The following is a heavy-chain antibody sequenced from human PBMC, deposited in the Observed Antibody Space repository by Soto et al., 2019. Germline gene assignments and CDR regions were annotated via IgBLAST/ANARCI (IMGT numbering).Heavy chain of an antibody. CDR3: AREGGDGYGWEGYWFLDL. CDR1: GGTYSSYP. D-gene: IGHD5-12*01. Sequence: QAQLVQSGAEMKPPGSSVKVSCKASGGTYSSYPINWVRQAPGHGLAWLGSFTPALGTANYPKKFQDRLTITADTSASTTYLELRSLRSEDTGRSYCAREGGDGYGWEGYWFLDLGGRGTLVTVSS. V-gene: IGHV1-69*06. J-gene: IGHJ2*01. CDR2: FTPALGTA.